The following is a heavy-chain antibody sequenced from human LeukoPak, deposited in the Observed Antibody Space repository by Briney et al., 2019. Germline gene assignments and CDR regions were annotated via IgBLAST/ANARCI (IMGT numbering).Heavy chain of an antibody. CDR3: ATERLEVAFGVVTPPYFDY. D-gene: IGHD3-3*01. CDR1: GYTFTSYD. J-gene: IGHJ4*02. V-gene: IGHV1-8*01. CDR2: MNPNSGNT. Sequence: GASVKVSCKASGYTFTSYDINWVRQATGQGLEWMGWMNPNSGNTGYAQKFQGRVTMTEDTSTDTAYMELSSLRSEDTAVYYCATERLEVAFGVVTPPYFDYWGQGTLVTVSS.